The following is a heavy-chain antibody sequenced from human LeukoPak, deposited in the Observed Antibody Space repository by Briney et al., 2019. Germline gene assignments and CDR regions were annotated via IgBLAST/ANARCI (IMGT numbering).Heavy chain of an antibody. V-gene: IGHV1-69*05. J-gene: IGHJ4*02. D-gene: IGHD3-22*01. CDR2: IIPIFGTA. CDR1: GGTFSSYA. CDR3: ARARDYYDSSGYYFFDY. Sequence: SVKVSCKASGGTFSSYAISWVRQAPGQGLEWMGGIIPIFGTASYAQKFQGRVTITTDESTSTAYMELSSLRSEDTAVYYCARARDYYDSSGYYFFDYWGQGTLVTVSS.